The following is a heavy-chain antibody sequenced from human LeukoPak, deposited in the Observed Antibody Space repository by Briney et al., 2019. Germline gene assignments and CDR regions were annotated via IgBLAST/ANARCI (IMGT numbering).Heavy chain of an antibody. V-gene: IGHV3-21*01. J-gene: IGHJ4*02. CDR2: ISSSSSYI. CDR3: ARGPAPEYRSSETKYYFDY. D-gene: IGHD6-6*01. Sequence: GGSLRLSCAASGFTFSSYSMNWVRQAPGKGLEWVSSISSSSSYIYYADSVKGRFTISRDNAKNSLYLQMNSLRAEDTALYDCARGPAPEYRSSETKYYFDYWGQGTLVTVSS. CDR1: GFTFSSYS.